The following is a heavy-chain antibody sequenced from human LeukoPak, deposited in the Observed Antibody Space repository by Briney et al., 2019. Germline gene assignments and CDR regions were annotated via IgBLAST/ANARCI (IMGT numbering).Heavy chain of an antibody. Sequence: PGGSLRLSCAVSGLTFSSSWMHWVRQAPGKGLEWVASINPDGNKKYSADSVKGRFTISRDNAENSLYLQMNSLRVEDTAFYYCARDLAYSRLDYWGQGMLVTVSS. CDR1: GLTFSSSW. V-gene: IGHV3-7*01. CDR3: ARDLAYSRLDY. J-gene: IGHJ4*02. D-gene: IGHD5-18*01. CDR2: INPDGNKK.